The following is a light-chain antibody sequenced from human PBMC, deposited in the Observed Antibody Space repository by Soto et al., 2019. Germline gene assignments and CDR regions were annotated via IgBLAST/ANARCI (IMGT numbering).Light chain of an antibody. J-gene: IGKJ1*01. CDR1: QSVFSS. V-gene: IGKV3-11*01. CDR2: DAS. Sequence: IVMTQSPATLPVSPGERATLSCRASQSVFSSLAWYQQRPGQAPRLLIYDASNRATGIPARFSGSGSGTDFTLTISSLEPEDFAVYYCQQRSNWLGTFGQGTKVDIK. CDR3: QQRSNWLGT.